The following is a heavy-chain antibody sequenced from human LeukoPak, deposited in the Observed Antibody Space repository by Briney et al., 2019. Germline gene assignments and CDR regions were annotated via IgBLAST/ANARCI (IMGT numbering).Heavy chain of an antibody. CDR2: MHHSGST. D-gene: IGHD6-19*01. V-gene: IGHV4-38-2*02. CDR1: GYSISSGYY. J-gene: IGHJ4*02. Sequence: SETLSLTCSVSGYSISSGYYWGWIRQPPGKGLEWIGSMHHSGSTYYNPSLKSRVTISVDTSKNQFSLKLNSVTATDTAVCYCAREVAGTPWIDYWGQGTLVTVSS. CDR3: AREVAGTPWIDY.